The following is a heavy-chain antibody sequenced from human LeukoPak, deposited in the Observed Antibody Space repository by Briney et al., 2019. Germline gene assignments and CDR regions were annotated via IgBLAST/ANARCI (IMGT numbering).Heavy chain of an antibody. D-gene: IGHD5-12*01. CDR3: AERYCGYGTAFDI. J-gene: IGHJ3*02. Sequence: ASVKVSCKASGYTFTGYYMHRVRQAPGQGLEWMGWINPNSGGTNYAQKFQGWVTIARDTSISTAYMELSRLRSDDTAVYYCAERYCGYGTAFDIWGQGTMVTVSS. CDR1: GYTFTGYY. V-gene: IGHV1-2*04. CDR2: INPNSGGT.